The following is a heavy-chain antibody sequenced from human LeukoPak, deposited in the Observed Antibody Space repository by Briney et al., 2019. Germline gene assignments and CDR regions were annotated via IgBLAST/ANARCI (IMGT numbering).Heavy chain of an antibody. Sequence: SETLSLTCAVYGGSFSGYYWSWIRQPPGKGLEWIGEINHSGSTNYNPSLKSRVTISVDTSKNQFSLKLSSVTAADTAVYYCARGPRTSPRDWFDPWGQGTLVTVSS. CDR1: GGSFSGYY. J-gene: IGHJ5*02. V-gene: IGHV4-34*01. CDR2: INHSGST. D-gene: IGHD2-2*01. CDR3: ARGPRTSPRDWFDP.